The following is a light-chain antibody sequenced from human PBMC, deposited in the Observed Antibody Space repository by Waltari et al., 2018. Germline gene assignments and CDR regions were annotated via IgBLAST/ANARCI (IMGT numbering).Light chain of an antibody. CDR3: SSFTSSTTGI. Sequence: SALTQPDSVSGSPGQSITLSCSGISRDSGGYDYVSWFQQHPGKAPKVIIYDVNNRPSGVSNRFSGSKSGSSASLTISGLQAEDEADYYCSSFTSSTTGIFGGGTKVTVL. CDR1: SRDSGGYDY. V-gene: IGLV2-14*03. J-gene: IGLJ2*01. CDR2: DVN.